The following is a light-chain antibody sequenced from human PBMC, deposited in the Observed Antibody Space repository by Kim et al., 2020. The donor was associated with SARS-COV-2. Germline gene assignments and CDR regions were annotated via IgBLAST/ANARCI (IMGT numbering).Light chain of an antibody. CDR1: QSVNRN. CDR3: QHFNNWPPWT. Sequence: SPGERATLSCRASQSVNRNLAWYQQRPGQAPRLLIYGASTRATGIPARFSGSGSGTEFTLSISSLQSEDFAVYYCQHFNNWPPWTFGQGTKVDIK. CDR2: GAS. J-gene: IGKJ1*01. V-gene: IGKV3D-15*01.